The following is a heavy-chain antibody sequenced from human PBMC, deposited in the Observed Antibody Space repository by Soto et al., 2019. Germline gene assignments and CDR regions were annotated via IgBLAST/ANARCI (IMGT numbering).Heavy chain of an antibody. Sequence: QLQLQESGPGLVKPSETLSLTCSVSDDPINSDKYYWGWIRQPPGKGLEWIGSIYYRGNAYYNPSLQTRVTISLDKSKSQFSLKLNSVTAADSAVYFCARLEGLATISYYFDFWGPGALVTVSS. D-gene: IGHD3-9*01. V-gene: IGHV4-39*01. CDR1: DDPINSDKYY. J-gene: IGHJ4*02. CDR2: IYYRGNA. CDR3: ARLEGLATISYYFDF.